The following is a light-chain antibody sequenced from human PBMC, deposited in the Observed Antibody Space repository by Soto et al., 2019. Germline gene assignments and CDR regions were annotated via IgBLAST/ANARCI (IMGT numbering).Light chain of an antibody. J-gene: IGKJ4*01. CDR3: QQYNNWPLT. Sequence: EIVMTQSPATLSVSPGERATLSCRASQSVNSNLAWYQRKPGQAPRLLIYGASTRATGIPARFSGSGSGTEFTVTISSLQSEDFAVYFCQQYNNWPLTFGGGTKVEIK. CDR1: QSVNSN. CDR2: GAS. V-gene: IGKV3-15*01.